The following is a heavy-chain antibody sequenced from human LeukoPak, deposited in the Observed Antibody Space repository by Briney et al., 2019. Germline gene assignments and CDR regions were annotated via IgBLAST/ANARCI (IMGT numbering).Heavy chain of an antibody. D-gene: IGHD3-9*01. CDR3: ATMRGDILTGYYRS. CDR2: ISWNSGSI. CDR1: GFTFDDYA. Sequence: GGSLRLSCAASGFTFDDYAMHWVRQAPGKGLEWVSGISWNSGSIGYADSVKGRFTISRDNAKNSLYLQMNSLRAEDTALYYCATMRGDILTGYYRSWGQGTLVTVSS. J-gene: IGHJ4*02. V-gene: IGHV3-9*01.